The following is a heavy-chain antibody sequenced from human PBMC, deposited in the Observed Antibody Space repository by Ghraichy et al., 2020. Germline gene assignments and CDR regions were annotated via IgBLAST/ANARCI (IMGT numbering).Heavy chain of an antibody. J-gene: IGHJ4*02. Sequence: LSLTCAASGFTVSSNYMSWVRQAPGKGLEWVSVIYSGGSTYYADSVKGRFTISRDNSKNTLYLQMNSLRAEDTAVYYCAREASSDSTVVTPHFDYWGQGTLVTVSS. CDR1: GFTVSSNY. D-gene: IGHD4-23*01. CDR2: IYSGGST. CDR3: AREASSDSTVVTPHFDY. V-gene: IGHV3-53*01.